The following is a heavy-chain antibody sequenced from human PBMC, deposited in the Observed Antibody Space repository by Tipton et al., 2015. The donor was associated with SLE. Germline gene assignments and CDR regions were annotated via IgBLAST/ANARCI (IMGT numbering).Heavy chain of an antibody. D-gene: IGHD2-2*02. CDR1: GGSFSGYY. V-gene: IGHV4-34*01. CDR2: IYYSGNT. J-gene: IGHJ4*02. CDR3: ARPSDLYCSSTSCYTGGFDY. Sequence: GLVKPSETLSLTCAVYGGSFSGYYWSWIRQPPGKGLEWIGSIYYSGNTYYNPSLKSRVTISVDTSKNQFSLKLSSVTAADTAVYYCARPSDLYCSSTSCYTGGFDYWGQGTLVTVSS.